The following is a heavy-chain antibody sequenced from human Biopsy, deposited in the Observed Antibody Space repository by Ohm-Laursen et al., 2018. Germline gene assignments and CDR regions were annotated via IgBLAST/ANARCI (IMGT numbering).Heavy chain of an antibody. Sequence: SDTLSLTCTVSSGLISNYYWSWIRQPAGKGLEWIGRLYTSGDTNYNPSLKSRVSVSEDTSKNQSSLRLTSVTAADTAVYYCARGPKRLTGTSYFEDWGRGILVTVSS. V-gene: IGHV4-4*07. CDR2: LYTSGDT. CDR3: ARGPKRLTGTSYFED. CDR1: SGLISNYY. D-gene: IGHD1-7*01. J-gene: IGHJ4*02.